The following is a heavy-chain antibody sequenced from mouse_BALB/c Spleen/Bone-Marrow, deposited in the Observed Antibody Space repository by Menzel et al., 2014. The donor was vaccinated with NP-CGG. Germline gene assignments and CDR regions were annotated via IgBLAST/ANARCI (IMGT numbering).Heavy chain of an antibody. CDR3: ARDALTGAWFPN. V-gene: IGHV1-4*02. CDR1: GYTFTSYT. CDR2: IVPSSGYT. D-gene: IGHD4-1*01. Sequence: QVQLQQPGAELARPGASVKMSCKASGYTFTSYTIQWVKRRPGQGMEWVGYIVPSSGYTDYNQKVKDKTTMTADKSPSTAYMQLSSLTSADSAVYYCARDALTGAWFPNWGQGTLVTVSA. J-gene: IGHJ3*01.